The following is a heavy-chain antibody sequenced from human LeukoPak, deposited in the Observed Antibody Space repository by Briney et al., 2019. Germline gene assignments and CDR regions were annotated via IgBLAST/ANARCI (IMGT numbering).Heavy chain of an antibody. CDR3: ARDGRSGSNYGRVDY. Sequence: GGSLRLSCAASGFTVSSNYMSWVRQAPGKGLEWVSVIYSGGSTYYADSVKGRFTISRDNSKNTLYLQMNSLRGEDTAVYYCARDGRSGSNYGRVDYWGQGTLVTVSS. J-gene: IGHJ4*02. CDR1: GFTVSSNY. V-gene: IGHV3-66*01. D-gene: IGHD1-26*01. CDR2: IYSGGST.